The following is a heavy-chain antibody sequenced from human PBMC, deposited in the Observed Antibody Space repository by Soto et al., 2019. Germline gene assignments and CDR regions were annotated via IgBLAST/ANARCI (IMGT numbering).Heavy chain of an antibody. D-gene: IGHD7-27*01. CDR1: GGSFSGYY. Sequence: QVQLQQWGVGLLKPSETQSLTWAVYGGSFSGYYWSWIRLPPGKGLEWIGEINHSGNTNYNPSLKSRVTISADTSKNQFSLKLSSVTAADTAVYYCARGWGRIFDYWGQGTLVTVSS. V-gene: IGHV4-34*01. CDR2: INHSGNT. CDR3: ARGWGRIFDY. J-gene: IGHJ4*02.